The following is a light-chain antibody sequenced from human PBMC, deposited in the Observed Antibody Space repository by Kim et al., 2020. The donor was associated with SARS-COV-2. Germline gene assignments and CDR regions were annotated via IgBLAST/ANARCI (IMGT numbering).Light chain of an antibody. CDR2: DVN. V-gene: IGLV2-14*03. CDR1: SSDVGRYTY. J-gene: IGLJ2*01. Sequence: QSALTQPASVSGSPGQSITISCTGTSSDVGRYTYVSWYQQYPGKAPQLMIYDVNKVASGVSNRFSGSKSGNRASLTISGLQAEDEADYYCTSYTSSSTLVFGGGTKLTVL. CDR3: TSYTSSSTLV.